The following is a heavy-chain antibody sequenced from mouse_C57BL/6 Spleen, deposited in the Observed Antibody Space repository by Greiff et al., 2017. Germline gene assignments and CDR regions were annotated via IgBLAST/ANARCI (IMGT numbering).Heavy chain of an antibody. CDR3: ARPGGSSLAWFAY. CDR1: GYTFTSYW. Sequence: VQLQQPGAELVKPGASVKLSCKASGYTFTSYWMHWVKQRPGQGLEWIGMIHPNSGSTNYNEKYKSKATLTVDKSSSTAYMQLSSLTSEDSAVYYCARPGGSSLAWFAYWGQGTLVTVSA. J-gene: IGHJ3*01. D-gene: IGHD1-1*01. CDR2: IHPNSGST. V-gene: IGHV1-64*01.